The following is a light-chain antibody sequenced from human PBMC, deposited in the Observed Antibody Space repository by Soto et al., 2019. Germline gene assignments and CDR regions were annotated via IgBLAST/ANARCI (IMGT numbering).Light chain of an antibody. CDR2: SNN. Sequence: QSVLTQPPSASGTPGQRVTISCSGSSSNIGGNTVNWFRQLPGTAPKLLIHSNNQRPSGVPDRFSGSKSGTSASLAISGLQSEDEADYYCAAWDDSLNGYVFGTGTRSPS. CDR1: SSNIGGNT. J-gene: IGLJ1*01. V-gene: IGLV1-44*01. CDR3: AAWDDSLNGYV.